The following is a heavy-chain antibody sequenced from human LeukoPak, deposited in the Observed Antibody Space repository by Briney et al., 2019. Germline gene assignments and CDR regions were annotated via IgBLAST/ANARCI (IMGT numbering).Heavy chain of an antibody. V-gene: IGHV3-7*01. CDR3: ARDPLSPDYGDLDP. Sequence: GSLKLSCAASGFSFSNYWMSWVRQAPGKGLEWVANIKQDGSAKYYVDSVNGRFTISRDNAKKSVYLQMNSLRVEDTAVYYCARDPLSPDYGDLDPWGQGTLVTVSS. CDR1: GFSFSNYW. CDR2: IKQDGSAK. J-gene: IGHJ5*02. D-gene: IGHD4-17*01.